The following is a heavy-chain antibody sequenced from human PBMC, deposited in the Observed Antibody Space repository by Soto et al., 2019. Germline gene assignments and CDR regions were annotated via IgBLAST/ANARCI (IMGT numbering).Heavy chain of an antibody. J-gene: IGHJ4*02. Sequence: EVQLVESGGGLVQPGRSLRLSCAASGFTFDDYAMHWVRQAPGKGLEWVSGISWNSGSIGYADSVKGRFTISRDNAKNALYLQMNSLRAEDTALYYCAKANWVGANPFFDYWGQGTLVTVSS. V-gene: IGHV3-9*01. CDR1: GFTFDDYA. CDR3: AKANWVGANPFFDY. CDR2: ISWNSGSI. D-gene: IGHD1-26*01.